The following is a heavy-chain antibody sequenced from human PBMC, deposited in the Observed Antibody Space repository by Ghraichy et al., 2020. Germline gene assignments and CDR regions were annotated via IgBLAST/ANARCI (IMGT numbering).Heavy chain of an antibody. CDR2: IYNSVST. CDR3: ARNKTGNLSGWFDP. CDR1: GGSIRSYSDY. D-gene: IGHD1-14*01. Sequence: SQTLSLTCTVSGGSIRSYSDYWGWLRQPPGKGPEWIGSIYNSVSTHYNPSLKSRVTISIDTSKDQFSLRLTSVTAADTAIYYCARNKTGNLSGWFDPWGQGSLVSVS. V-gene: IGHV4-39*01. J-gene: IGHJ5*02.